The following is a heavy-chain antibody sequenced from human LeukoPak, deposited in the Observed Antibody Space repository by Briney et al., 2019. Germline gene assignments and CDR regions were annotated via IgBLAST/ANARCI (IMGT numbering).Heavy chain of an antibody. Sequence: GGSLRLSCAASGFTFSSYAMHWVRQAPGKWLEWVAVISYDGSNKYYADSVKGRFTISRDNSKNTLYLQMNSLRAEDTAVYYCAKDAAATPYWYFDLWGRGTLVTVSS. J-gene: IGHJ2*01. CDR2: ISYDGSNK. CDR1: GFTFSSYA. D-gene: IGHD6-13*01. CDR3: AKDAAATPYWYFDL. V-gene: IGHV3-30*04.